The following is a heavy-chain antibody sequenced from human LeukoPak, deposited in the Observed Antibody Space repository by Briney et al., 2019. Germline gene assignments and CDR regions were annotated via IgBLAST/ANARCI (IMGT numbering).Heavy chain of an antibody. CDR3: AREGDY. J-gene: IGHJ4*02. Sequence: PGVSLRLSCAASGFTFSDHYMDWVRQAPGKGLEWVGRTRNKANSYTTEYAASVKGRFTISRDDSKNSLYLQMNSLKTEDTAVYYCAREGDYWGQGTLVTVSS. CDR1: GFTFSDHY. V-gene: IGHV3-72*01. CDR2: TRNKANSYTT.